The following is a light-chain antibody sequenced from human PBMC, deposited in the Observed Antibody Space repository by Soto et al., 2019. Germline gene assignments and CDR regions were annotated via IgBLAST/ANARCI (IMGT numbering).Light chain of an antibody. CDR3: QQRSNCT. CDR2: DAS. J-gene: IGKJ4*01. V-gene: IGKV3-11*01. CDR1: QSVSSY. Sequence: EIVLTQSPATLSLSPGERATLSCRASQSVSSYLAWYQQKPGQAPRLLIYDASNRATGIPARFSGSGSGTDFTLTISSLEPEDFAVYYCQQRSNCTFGGGTKVDTK.